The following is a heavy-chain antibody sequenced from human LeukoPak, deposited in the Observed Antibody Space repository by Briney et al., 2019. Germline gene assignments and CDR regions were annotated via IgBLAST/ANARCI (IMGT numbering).Heavy chain of an antibody. J-gene: IGHJ2*01. CDR1: GFTFSSYS. V-gene: IGHV3-21*01. CDR2: ICSSGSYI. D-gene: IGHD3-22*01. Sequence: KTGGSLRLSCAVSGFTFSSYSMNWVRQAPGKGLEWVSSICSSGSYIYYADSVKGRFTISRDNAKNSLYLQMNSLRAEDTAVYYCARATYYYDSSGYKPSYWYFDLWGRGTLVTVSS. CDR3: ARATYYYDSSGYKPSYWYFDL.